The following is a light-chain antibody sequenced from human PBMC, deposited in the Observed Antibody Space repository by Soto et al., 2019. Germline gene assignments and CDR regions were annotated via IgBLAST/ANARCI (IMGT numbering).Light chain of an antibody. V-gene: IGLV2-11*01. CDR1: SSDVGGYNY. J-gene: IGLJ1*01. Sequence: QSALTQPRSVSGSPGQSVTISWTGTSSDVGGYNYVSWYQQHPGKAPKLMIYDVSKRPSGVPDRFSGSKSGNTASLTISGLKAEDEADYYCCSYAGSYTFVFGTGTKVTVL. CDR3: CSYAGSYTFV. CDR2: DVS.